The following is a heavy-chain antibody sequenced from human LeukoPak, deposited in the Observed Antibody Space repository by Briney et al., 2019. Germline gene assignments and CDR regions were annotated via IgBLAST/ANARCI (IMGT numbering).Heavy chain of an antibody. CDR1: GYTLTELS. J-gene: IGHJ4*02. CDR3: ATKAPSSRYYFDY. D-gene: IGHD6-19*01. Sequence: ASVKVSCKVSGYTLTELSMHWVRQAPGKGLEWMGGFDPEDGETIYAQKFQGRVTMTEDTSTDTVYMELSSLRSEDTAVYYCATKAPSSRYYFDYWGQGTLVTVSS. V-gene: IGHV1-24*01. CDR2: FDPEDGET.